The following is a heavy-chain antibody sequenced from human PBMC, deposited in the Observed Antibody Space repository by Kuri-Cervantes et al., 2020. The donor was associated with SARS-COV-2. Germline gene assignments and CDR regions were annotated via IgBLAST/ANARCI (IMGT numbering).Heavy chain of an antibody. CDR2: IYHSGST. Sequence: SETLSLTCTVSGGSISSHYWGWIRQPPGKGLEWIGSIYHSGSTYYNPSLKSRVTISVDTSKNQFSLKLSSVTAADTAVYYCARGRRKYQLHFFDYWGQGTLVTVSS. CDR3: ARGRRKYQLHFFDY. V-gene: IGHV4-39*07. J-gene: IGHJ4*02. CDR1: GGSISSHY. D-gene: IGHD2-2*01.